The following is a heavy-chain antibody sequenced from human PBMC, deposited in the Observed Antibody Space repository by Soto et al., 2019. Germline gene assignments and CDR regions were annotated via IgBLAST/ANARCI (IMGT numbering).Heavy chain of an antibody. D-gene: IGHD6-19*01. V-gene: IGHV3-23*01. J-gene: IGHJ6*02. CDR1: GFTFSSYA. CDR3: ARSIAVAVAYYYGMDV. CDR2: ISGSGGST. Sequence: EVQLLESGGGLVQPGGSLRLSCAASGFTFSSYAMSWVRQAPGKGLEWVSAISGSGGSTYYADSVKGRFTISRDSSKNTLYLQMNSLRAEDTAIYYCARSIAVAVAYYYGMDVWGPGTTVTVSS.